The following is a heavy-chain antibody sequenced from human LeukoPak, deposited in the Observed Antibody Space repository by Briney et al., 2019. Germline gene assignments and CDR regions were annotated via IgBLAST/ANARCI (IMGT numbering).Heavy chain of an antibody. V-gene: IGHV1-69*05. CDR3: AYGDYDWYFGL. CDR1: GGTFSSYA. J-gene: IGHJ2*01. D-gene: IGHD4-17*01. Sequence: SVKVSCKASGGTFSSYAISWVRQAPGQGLEWMGRIIPIFGTANYAQKFQGRVTITTDESTSTAYMELSSLRSEDTAVYYCAYGDYDWYFGLWGRGTLVTVSS. CDR2: IIPIFGTA.